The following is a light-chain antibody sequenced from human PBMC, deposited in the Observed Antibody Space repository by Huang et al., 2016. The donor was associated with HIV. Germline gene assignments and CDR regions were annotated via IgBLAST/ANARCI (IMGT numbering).Light chain of an antibody. CDR1: QSVATK. CDR2: GAS. J-gene: IGKJ1*01. Sequence: EIVMTQSPATLSVSPGERVTLSCRASQSVATKLAWYQHKPGQAPRLLIYGASSRATGVPAMFSCSGSGTDFTLTIGSLQSEDFAVYYCQQYNDWPRAFGQGTKVEIK. CDR3: QQYNDWPRA. V-gene: IGKV3-15*01.